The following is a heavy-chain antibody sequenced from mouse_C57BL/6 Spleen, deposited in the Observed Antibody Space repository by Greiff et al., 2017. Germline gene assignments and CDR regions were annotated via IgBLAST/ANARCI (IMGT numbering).Heavy chain of an antibody. Sequence: QVQLQQSGAELARPGASVKLSCKASGYTFTSYGISWVKQRTGQGLEWIGEIYPRSGNTYYNEKFKGKATLTADKSSSTAYMELRSLTSEDSAVXFCARSEEDYGPAWFAYWGQRTLVTVSA. J-gene: IGHJ3*01. CDR2: IYPRSGNT. CDR1: GYTFTSYG. D-gene: IGHD1-2*01. V-gene: IGHV1-81*01. CDR3: ARSEEDYGPAWFAY.